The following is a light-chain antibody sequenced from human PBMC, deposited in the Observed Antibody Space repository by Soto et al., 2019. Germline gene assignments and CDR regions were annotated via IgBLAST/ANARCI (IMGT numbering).Light chain of an antibody. Sequence: DLQMTQSPSSLSASVGDRVTITCRASQSISSYLNWYQQKPGKAPKLLIYAASSLQSGVPSRFSGSGSVPDFTLTISSLQPEDFATYYCQQSYSTPPTFGQGTKVEIK. CDR1: QSISSY. V-gene: IGKV1-39*01. CDR2: AAS. CDR3: QQSYSTPPT. J-gene: IGKJ1*01.